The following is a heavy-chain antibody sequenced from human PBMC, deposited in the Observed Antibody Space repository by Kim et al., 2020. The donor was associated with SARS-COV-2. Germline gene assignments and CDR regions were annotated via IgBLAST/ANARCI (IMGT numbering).Heavy chain of an antibody. J-gene: IGHJ4*02. D-gene: IGHD3-9*01. CDR3: AREYDILTGYSLDY. CDR2: INPNSGGT. Sequence: ASVKVSCKASGYTFTGYYMHWVRQAPGQGLEWMGWINPNSGGTNYAQKFQGWVTMTRDTSISTAYMELSRLRSDDTAVYYCAREYDILTGYSLDYWGQGTLVTVSS. V-gene: IGHV1-2*04. CDR1: GYTFTGYY.